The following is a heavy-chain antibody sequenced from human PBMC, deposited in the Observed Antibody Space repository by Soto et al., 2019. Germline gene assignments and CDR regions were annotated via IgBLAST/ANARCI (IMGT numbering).Heavy chain of an antibody. V-gene: IGHV4-39*01. J-gene: IGHJ6*02. CDR1: GGSISSSSYY. CDR3: AAVTRCYYYGMDV. CDR2: IYYSGST. Sequence: SETLSLTCTVSGGSISSSSYYWGWIRQPPGKGLEWIGSIYYSGSTYYNPSLKSRVTISVDTSKNQFSLKLSSVTAADTAVYYCAAVTRCYYYGMDVWGQGTTVTVSS. D-gene: IGHD4-17*01.